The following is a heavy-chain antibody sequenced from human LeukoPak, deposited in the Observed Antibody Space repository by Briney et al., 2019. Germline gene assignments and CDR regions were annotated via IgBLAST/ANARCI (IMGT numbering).Heavy chain of an antibody. V-gene: IGHV1-2*02. D-gene: IGHD2-21*01. CDR3: ARPRGDLFSG. J-gene: IGHJ4*02. CDR1: GYTFSAYY. Sequence: ASVKVSCKASGYTFSAYYMYWVQQAPGQGLEWMGWINPKSGDTTYTQKFQGRVTMTRDTSISTAYMELSRLRSDDTAVYYCARPRGDLFSGWGQGTLVTVSS. CDR2: INPKSGDT.